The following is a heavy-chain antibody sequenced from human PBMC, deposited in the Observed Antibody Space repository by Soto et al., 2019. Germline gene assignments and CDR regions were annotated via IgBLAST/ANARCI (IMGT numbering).Heavy chain of an antibody. CDR2: MSYSGST. J-gene: IGHJ4*02. CDR1: CGSFSSGNYS. D-gene: IGHD1-7*01. Sequence: QVQLQESGPGLVKPSQTLSLTSTVSCGSFSSGNYSWSWIRQPPGKGLGWIGFMSYSGSTSYNASLKSRVTISVDTSKSQFSLNLSFVTAADTAVYYCATMGTPATGLYYFDNWGQGTLVTVSS. CDR3: ATMGTPATGLYYFDN. V-gene: IGHV4-30-4*01.